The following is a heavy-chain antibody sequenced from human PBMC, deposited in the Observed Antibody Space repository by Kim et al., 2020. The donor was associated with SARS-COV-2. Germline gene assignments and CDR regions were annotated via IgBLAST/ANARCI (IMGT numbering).Heavy chain of an antibody. CDR2: IKSKTDGGTT. CDR3: TTGVVPAAMLGDDYVWGSYRRDY. V-gene: IGHV3-15*01. CDR1: GFTFSNAW. D-gene: IGHD3-16*02. J-gene: IGHJ4*02. Sequence: GGSLRLSCAASGFTFSNAWMSWVRQAPGKGLEWVGRIKSKTDGGTTDYAAPVKGRFTISRDDSKNTLYLQMNSLKTEDTAVYYCTTGVVPAAMLGDDYVWGSYRRDYWGQGTLVTVSS.